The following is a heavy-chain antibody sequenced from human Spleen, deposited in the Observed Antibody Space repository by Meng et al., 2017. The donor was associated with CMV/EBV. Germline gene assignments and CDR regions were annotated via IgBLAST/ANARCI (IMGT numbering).Heavy chain of an antibody. Sequence: SLRLSCAASGVTFSSYSMNWVRQAPGKGLEWVSAFSGTGDSTYYADSVKGRFTISRDNSKNTLYLQMNSLRAEDTAVYYCARDWDFDYWGQGTLVTVSS. D-gene: IGHD1-26*01. J-gene: IGHJ4*02. CDR2: FSGTGDST. CDR1: GVTFSSYS. CDR3: ARDWDFDY. V-gene: IGHV3-23*01.